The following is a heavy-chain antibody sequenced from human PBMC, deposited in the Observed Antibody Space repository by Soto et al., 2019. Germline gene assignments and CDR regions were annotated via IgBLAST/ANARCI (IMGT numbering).Heavy chain of an antibody. CDR3: ARRNGIAAAGTPGGGFDY. CDR1: GGSISSYY. V-gene: IGHV4-59*08. J-gene: IGHJ4*02. CDR2: IYYSGST. D-gene: IGHD6-13*01. Sequence: QVQLQESGPGLVKPSETLSLTCTVSGGSISSYYWSWIRQPPGKGLEWIGYIYYSGSTNYNPSLKSRVTISVDTSKNQFSLKLSSVTAADTAVYYCARRNGIAAAGTPGGGFDYWGQGTLVTVSS.